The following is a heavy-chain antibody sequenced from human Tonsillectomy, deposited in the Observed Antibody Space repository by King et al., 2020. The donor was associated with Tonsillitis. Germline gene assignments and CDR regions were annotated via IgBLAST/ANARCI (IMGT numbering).Heavy chain of an antibody. J-gene: IGHJ4*02. CDR3: ARDRGPTMVRGITFDY. Sequence: VQLVESGGGLVQPGGSLRLSCAASGFTFSSYSMNWVRQAPGKGLEWVSYISRGSSTIYYADSVKGRFTISRDNAKNSLYLQMNSLRAEDTAVYYCARDRGPTMVRGITFDYWGQGTLVTVSS. CDR1: GFTFSSYS. D-gene: IGHD3-10*01. V-gene: IGHV3-48*01. CDR2: ISRGSSTI.